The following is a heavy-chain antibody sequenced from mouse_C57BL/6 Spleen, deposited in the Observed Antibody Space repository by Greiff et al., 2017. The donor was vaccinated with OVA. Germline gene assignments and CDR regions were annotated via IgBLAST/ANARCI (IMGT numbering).Heavy chain of an antibody. J-gene: IGHJ4*01. CDR3: ARQSDGYYGAMDY. Sequence: VQLKQSGPELVKPGASVKISCKASGYSFTGYYMNWVKQSPEKSLEWIGEINPSTGGTTYNQKFKAKATLTVDKSSSTAYMQLKSLTSEDSAVYDCARQSDGYYGAMDYWGQGTSVTVSS. V-gene: IGHV1-42*01. D-gene: IGHD2-3*01. CDR2: INPSTGGT. CDR1: GYSFTGYY.